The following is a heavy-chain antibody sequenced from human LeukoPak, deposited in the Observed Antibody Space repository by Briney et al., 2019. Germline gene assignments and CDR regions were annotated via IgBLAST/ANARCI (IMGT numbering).Heavy chain of an antibody. CDR1: GVSFSGYY. CDR2: INHSGST. J-gene: IGHJ6*03. Sequence: SETLSLTCAVYGVSFSGYYWSWLRQPPGKGLEWIGEINHSGSTNYNPSLRSRVTTSVDTSKNQFSLNLSSVTAADTAVYYCARGGGSWYMDVWGKGTTVTVSS. V-gene: IGHV4-34*01. CDR3: ARGGGSWYMDV.